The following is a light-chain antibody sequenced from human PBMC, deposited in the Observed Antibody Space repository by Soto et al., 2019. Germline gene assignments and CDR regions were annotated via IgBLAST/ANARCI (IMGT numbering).Light chain of an antibody. J-gene: IGLJ2*01. CDR1: SSNIGAGFD. CDR2: AST. CDR3: QSSDTGRTGHVL. Sequence: QSVLTQPPSVSGAPGQRVTISCSGNSSNIGAGFDVHWYQQLPGAAPKLLIYASTNRPSGVPDRFSGSKSDTSASLAITGLQIDDEADYYCQSSDTGRTGHVLFGGGTKLTVL. V-gene: IGLV1-40*01.